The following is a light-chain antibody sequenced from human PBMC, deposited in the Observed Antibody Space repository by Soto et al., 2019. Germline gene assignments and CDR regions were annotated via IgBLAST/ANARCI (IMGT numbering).Light chain of an antibody. Sequence: EIVLTQSPGTLSLSPGERATLSCRASQSVSSSYLAWYQQKPGQAPRLLIYGASSRATGIPDRFSGSGSGTDFTLTISRLEPEDFAVYSCQQYGISPQTFGQGTKVEIK. V-gene: IGKV3-20*01. CDR2: GAS. CDR3: QQYGISPQT. J-gene: IGKJ1*01. CDR1: QSVSSSY.